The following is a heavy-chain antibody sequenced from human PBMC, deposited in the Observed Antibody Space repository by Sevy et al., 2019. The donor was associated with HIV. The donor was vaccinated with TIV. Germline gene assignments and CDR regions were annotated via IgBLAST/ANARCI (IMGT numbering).Heavy chain of an antibody. D-gene: IGHD3-10*01. CDR3: ARGFRYRSYWSAVDF. CDR2: INPDNGGT. Sequence: ASVKVSCKASKYSFSYHYIHWVRQAPGQGLEWMGWINPDNGGTNYAQKFQGRVTMTRDTSISTTYMEMSSLGSDDTAVYYCARGFRYRSYWSAVDFWGQGTLVTVSS. J-gene: IGHJ4*02. V-gene: IGHV1-2*02. CDR1: KYSFSYHY.